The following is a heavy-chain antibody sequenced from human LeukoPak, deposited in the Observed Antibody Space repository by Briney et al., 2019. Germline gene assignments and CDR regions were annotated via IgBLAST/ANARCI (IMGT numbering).Heavy chain of an antibody. CDR3: ARGRWTPSIAARPLRNWFDP. V-gene: IGHV4-61*02. J-gene: IGHJ5*02. D-gene: IGHD6-6*01. CDR1: GGSISSGSYY. Sequence: PSETLSLTCTVSGGSISSGSYYWSWIRQPAGKGLEWIGRIYTSGSTNYNPSLKSRVTISVDTSKNQFSLKLSSVTAADTAVYYCARGRWTPSIAARPLRNWFDPWGQGTLVTVSS. CDR2: IYTSGST.